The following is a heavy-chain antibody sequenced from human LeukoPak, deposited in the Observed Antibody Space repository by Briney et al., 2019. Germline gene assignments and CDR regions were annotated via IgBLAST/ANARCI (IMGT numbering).Heavy chain of an antibody. J-gene: IGHJ4*02. Sequence: ASVKVSCKASGYTFTGYYMHWVRQAPGQGLEWMGWINPNSGGTNYAQKFQGRVNMTRDTFISTAYMELSRLRSDDTAVYYCARPHGDFDWLLRYWGQGTLVTVSS. V-gene: IGHV1-2*02. D-gene: IGHD3-9*01. CDR3: ARPHGDFDWLLRY. CDR1: GYTFTGYY. CDR2: INPNSGGT.